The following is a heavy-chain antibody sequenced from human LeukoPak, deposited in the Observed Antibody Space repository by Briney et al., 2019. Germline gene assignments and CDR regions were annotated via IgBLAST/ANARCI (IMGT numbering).Heavy chain of an antibody. J-gene: IGHJ4*02. D-gene: IGHD6-13*01. CDR2: IYTSGGT. V-gene: IGHV4-4*07. Sequence: KPSETLSLTCTVSGGSISNFYWSWIRQPAGKTLEWIGRIYTSGGTNYNPSLKSRVTMSVDTSKNQFSLKLSSVTAADTAVYFCARETTGAGTARPFDYWGQGTLVTVSS. CDR1: GGSISNFY. CDR3: ARETTGAGTARPFDY.